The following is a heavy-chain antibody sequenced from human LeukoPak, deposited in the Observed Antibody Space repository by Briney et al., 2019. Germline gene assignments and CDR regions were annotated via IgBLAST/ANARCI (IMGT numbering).Heavy chain of an antibody. CDR3: ARDSVVGYCSGGSCYSLENAFDI. CDR2: INHNGNVN. CDR1: GFTFSSYW. Sequence: GGSLRLSCAASGFTFSSYWMNWARQAPGKGLEWVASINHNGNVNYYVDSVKGRFTISRDNAKNSLYLQMSNLRAEDTAVYYCARDSVVGYCSGGSCYSLENAFDIWGQGTMVTVSS. V-gene: IGHV3-7*03. D-gene: IGHD2-15*01. J-gene: IGHJ3*02.